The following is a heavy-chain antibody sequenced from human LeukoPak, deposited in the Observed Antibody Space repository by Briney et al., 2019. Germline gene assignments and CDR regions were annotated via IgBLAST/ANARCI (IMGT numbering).Heavy chain of an antibody. J-gene: IGHJ4*02. CDR1: GFTFDDYA. D-gene: IGHD2-15*01. CDR3: AKESHGGGPCDY. CDR2: ISWNSGSI. V-gene: IGHV3-9*01. Sequence: GRSLRLSCAASGFTFDDYAMHWVRQAPGQGLEWVSGISWNSGSIVYADSVKGRFTISRDNAKNSLYLQMNSLRAEDTALYYCAKESHGGGPCDYWGQGTLVTVSS.